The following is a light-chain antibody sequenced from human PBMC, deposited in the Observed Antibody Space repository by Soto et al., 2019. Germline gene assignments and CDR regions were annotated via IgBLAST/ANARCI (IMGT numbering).Light chain of an antibody. CDR1: QGISSY. V-gene: IGKV1-8*01. Sequence: AIRMSDSPSSLSASPGDRVTITCRASQGISSYLAWYQQKPGKAPKLLIYAASTLQSGVPSRFSGSGSGTDFTLTISCLQSEDFATYYCQQYYSYPITFGQGTRLEIK. CDR3: QQYYSYPIT. J-gene: IGKJ5*01. CDR2: AAS.